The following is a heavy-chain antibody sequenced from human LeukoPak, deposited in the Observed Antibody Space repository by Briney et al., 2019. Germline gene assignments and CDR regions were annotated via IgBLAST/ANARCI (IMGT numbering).Heavy chain of an antibody. CDR3: ASGVDYYFDY. CDR2: VIPIFGTA. V-gene: IGHV1-69*13. J-gene: IGHJ4*02. Sequence: SVKVSCKASGGTFSSYAISWVRQAPGQGLEWMGGVIPIFGTANYAQKFQGRVTITADESTSTAYMELSSLRTEDTAVYYCASGVDYYFDYWGQGTLVTVSS. CDR1: GGTFSSYA.